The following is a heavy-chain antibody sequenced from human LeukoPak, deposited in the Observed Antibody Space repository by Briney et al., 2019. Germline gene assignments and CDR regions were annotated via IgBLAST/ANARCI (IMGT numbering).Heavy chain of an antibody. D-gene: IGHD6-6*01. Sequence: PGGSLRLSCAASGFTFSSYEMNWVRQAPGKGLEWVSYISSGSSSIFYADSVKGRFTISRDNAKNSLYLQMNSLRVEDTAVYYCARGGIAARFAYSGQGTLVTVSS. CDR1: GFTFSSYE. V-gene: IGHV3-48*03. CDR2: ISSGSSSI. CDR3: ARGGIAARFAY. J-gene: IGHJ4*02.